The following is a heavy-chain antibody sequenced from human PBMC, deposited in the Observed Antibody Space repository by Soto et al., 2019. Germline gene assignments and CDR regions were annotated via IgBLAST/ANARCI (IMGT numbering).Heavy chain of an antibody. V-gene: IGHV4-59*01. J-gene: IGHJ4*02. D-gene: IGHD1-26*01. CDR1: GGSMSCYY. Sequence: LETLSLTCIVSGGSMSCYYWTWIRQPPGKALEWIGYIYYSGSTNYNPSLKSRVSISIDTSKSQFSLRLTSVTAADTAVYYCARAPSGRTDFDYWGQGTLVTVSS. CDR2: IYYSGST. CDR3: ARAPSGRTDFDY.